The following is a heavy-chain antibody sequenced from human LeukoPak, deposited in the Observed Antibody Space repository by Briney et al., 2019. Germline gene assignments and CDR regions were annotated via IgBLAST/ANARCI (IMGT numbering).Heavy chain of an antibody. CDR1: GFTVSSNY. CDR3: AKDAYCSGGSCYPYYYYYMDV. CDR2: IYSGGST. D-gene: IGHD2-15*01. Sequence: GGSLRLSCAASGFTVSSNYMSWVRQAPGKGLEWVSVIYSGGSTYYADSVKGRFTISRDNSKNTLYLQMNSLRAEDTAVYYCAKDAYCSGGSCYPYYYYYMDVWGKGTTVTISS. V-gene: IGHV3-53*01. J-gene: IGHJ6*03.